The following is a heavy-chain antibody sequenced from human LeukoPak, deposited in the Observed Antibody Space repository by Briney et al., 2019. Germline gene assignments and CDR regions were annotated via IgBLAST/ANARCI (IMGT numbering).Heavy chain of an antibody. D-gene: IGHD5-18*01. V-gene: IGHV3-23*01. J-gene: IGHJ6*02. CDR3: AKSLRYSYDKTQSLSLYGMDV. CDR2: ISGSGGST. Sequence: PGGSLRLSCAASGFTFSSYAMSWVRQAPGKGLEWVSAISGSGGSTYYADSVKGRFTISRDNSKNTLYLRMNSLRAEDTAVYYCAKSLRYSYDKTQSLSLYGMDVWGQGTTVTVSS. CDR1: GFTFSSYA.